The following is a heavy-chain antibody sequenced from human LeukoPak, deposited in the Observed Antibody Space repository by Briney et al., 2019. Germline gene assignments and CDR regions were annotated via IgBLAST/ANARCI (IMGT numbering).Heavy chain of an antibody. V-gene: IGHV4-59*01. CDR1: GGSISTYY. J-gene: IGHJ4*02. D-gene: IGHD4-23*01. Sequence: SETLSLTCTVSGGSISTYYWSWIRQPPGKGLEWIGYIYHSGSTKYNPSLKSRVTISVDTSKNQFSLKLSSVTAADTAVYYCARGAYGGNSFFDYWGQGTLVTVSS. CDR3: ARGAYGGNSFFDY. CDR2: IYHSGST.